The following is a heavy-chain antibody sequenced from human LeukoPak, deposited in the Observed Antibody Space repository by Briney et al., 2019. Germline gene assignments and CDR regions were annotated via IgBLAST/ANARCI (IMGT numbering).Heavy chain of an antibody. CDR1: GFTVSSNY. Sequence: GGSLRLSCAASGFTVSSNYMSWVRQAPGKGLEWVSVICSGGSTYYADSVKGRFTISRDNSKNTLYLQMNSLRAEDTAVYYCARLYDSSGYLFDYWGQGTLVTVSS. V-gene: IGHV3-53*01. J-gene: IGHJ4*02. CDR2: ICSGGST. CDR3: ARLYDSSGYLFDY. D-gene: IGHD3-22*01.